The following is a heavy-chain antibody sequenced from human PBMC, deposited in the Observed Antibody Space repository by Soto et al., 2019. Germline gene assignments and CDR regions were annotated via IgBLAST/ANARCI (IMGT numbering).Heavy chain of an antibody. CDR3: AKAYSSSGGYYYYGMDV. D-gene: IGHD6-13*01. V-gene: IGHV3-30*18. CDR2: ISYDGSNK. CDR1: GFTFSSYG. Sequence: QVQLVESGGGVVQPGRSLRLSCAASGFTFSSYGMQWVRQAPGKGLEWVAGISYDGSNKYYADSVKGRFTISRDNSKNTPYLQMNSLRAEDTAVYYCAKAYSSSGGYYYYGMDVWGQGTTVTVSS. J-gene: IGHJ6*02.